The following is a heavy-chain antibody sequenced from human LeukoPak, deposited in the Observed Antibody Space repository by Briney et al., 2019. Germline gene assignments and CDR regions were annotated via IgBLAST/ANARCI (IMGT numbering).Heavy chain of an antibody. V-gene: IGHV3-30*18. CDR3: AKGSSAYGHPTSPLFDF. D-gene: IGHD3-22*01. CDR1: RFDLSYYG. CDR2: VSADGTET. J-gene: IGHJ4*02. Sequence: PGGSLRLSCMGSRFDLSYYGMHWVRQAPGRGLEWLAVVSADGTETYYADSVKGRFTISRDNSKNTLLLQMSSLRTEDTAVYYCAKGSSAYGHPTSPLFDFWGQGTLVTVSS.